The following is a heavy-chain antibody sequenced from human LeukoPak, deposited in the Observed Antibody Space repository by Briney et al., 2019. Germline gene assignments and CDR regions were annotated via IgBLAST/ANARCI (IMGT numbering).Heavy chain of an antibody. CDR2: IRYDGSNK. D-gene: IGHD6-6*01. CDR3: AKDPGQLLVYYFDY. V-gene: IGHV3-30*02. J-gene: IGHJ4*02. Sequence: GGSLRLSCAASGFTFSSYGMHWVRQAPGTGLEWVPFIRYDGSNKYYADSVKGRFTISRDNSKNTLYLQMNSLRAEDTAVYYCAKDPGQLLVYYFDYWGQGTLVTVSS. CDR1: GFTFSSYG.